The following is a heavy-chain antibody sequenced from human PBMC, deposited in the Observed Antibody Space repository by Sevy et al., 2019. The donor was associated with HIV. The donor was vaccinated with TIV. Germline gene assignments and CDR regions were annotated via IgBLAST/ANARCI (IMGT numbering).Heavy chain of an antibody. J-gene: IGHJ6*02. V-gene: IGHV3-30*18. CDR2: ISYDGRNK. Sequence: GGSLRLSCAVSGIIFTTSGMHWVRQAPGKGLEWVAVISYDGRNKFYGDSVKGRFTISRDNSKNILYLQMNSLRVEGTAVYYCAKDFTGYNGMDVWGQGTMVTVSS. D-gene: IGHD3-9*01. CDR1: GIIFTTSG. CDR3: AKDFTGYNGMDV.